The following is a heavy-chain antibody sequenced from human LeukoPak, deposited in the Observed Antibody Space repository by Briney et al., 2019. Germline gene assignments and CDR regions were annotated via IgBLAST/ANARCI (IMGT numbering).Heavy chain of an antibody. CDR2: IYYSGST. CDR3: ARGTTVTTLGS. D-gene: IGHD4-17*01. J-gene: IGHJ5*02. V-gene: IGHV4-39*01. CDR1: GGSISSSSYY. Sequence: PSETLSLTCTVSGGSISSSSYYWGWIRQPPGKGLEWIGSIYYSGSTYYNPSLKSRVTISVDTSKNQFSLKLSSVTAADTAVYYCARGTTVTTLGSWGQGTLVNVSS.